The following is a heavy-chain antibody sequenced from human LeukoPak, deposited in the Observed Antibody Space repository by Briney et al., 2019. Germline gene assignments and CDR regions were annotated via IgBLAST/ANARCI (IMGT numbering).Heavy chain of an antibody. D-gene: IGHD3-22*01. CDR1: GFTFSSYG. CDR2: ISYDGSNK. CDR3: ARVYDSSGYYYPDAFDI. V-gene: IGHV3-30*03. J-gene: IGHJ3*02. Sequence: GGSLRLSCAASGFTFSSYGMHWARQAPGKGLEWVAVISYDGSNKYYADSVKGRFTISRDNSKNTLYLQMNSLRAEDTAVYYCARVYDSSGYYYPDAFDIWGQGTMVTVSS.